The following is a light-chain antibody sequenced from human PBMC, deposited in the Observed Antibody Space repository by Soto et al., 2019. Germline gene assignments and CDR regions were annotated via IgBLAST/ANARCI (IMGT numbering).Light chain of an antibody. Sequence: QAVVTQEPSLTVSPGGTVTLTCASSAGAVTSAYYTNWLQQKPGQAPRALIYSTSEKHSWTPARFSGSLLGGKAALTLSAAQPEDEADYYCLLYSGGAQVLFGGGTKVTVL. CDR1: AGAVTSAYY. CDR3: LLYSGGAQVL. V-gene: IGLV7-43*01. CDR2: STS. J-gene: IGLJ2*01.